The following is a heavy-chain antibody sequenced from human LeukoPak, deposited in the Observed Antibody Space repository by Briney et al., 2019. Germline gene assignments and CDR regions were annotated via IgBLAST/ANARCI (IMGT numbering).Heavy chain of an antibody. Sequence: GALRLSCAASGFTFSDYNMNWVRQAPGKGLEWVSYITNGGSTIHHADSVKGRFAISRDNAKKTLYLQMNSLRAEDTAVYYCARSIGLTGGGVDVWGQGTTVTVSS. CDR3: ARSIGLTGGGVDV. J-gene: IGHJ6*02. CDR2: ITNGGSTI. CDR1: GFTFSDYN. D-gene: IGHD3-9*01. V-gene: IGHV3-11*01.